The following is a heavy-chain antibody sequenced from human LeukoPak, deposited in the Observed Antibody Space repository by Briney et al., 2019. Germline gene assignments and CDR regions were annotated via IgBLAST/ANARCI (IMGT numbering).Heavy chain of an antibody. D-gene: IGHD3-16*01. CDR1: GGSISSGSYY. CDR2: IYTSGST. V-gene: IGHV4-61*02. Sequence: SETLSLTCTVSGGSISSGSYYWSWIRQPAGKGLEWIGRIYTSGSTYYNPSLKSRVTISVDTSKNQFSLKLSSVTAADTAVYYCAREKSYSIPYRGSREGIFDYWGQGTLVTVSS. CDR3: AREKSYSIPYRGSREGIFDY. J-gene: IGHJ4*02.